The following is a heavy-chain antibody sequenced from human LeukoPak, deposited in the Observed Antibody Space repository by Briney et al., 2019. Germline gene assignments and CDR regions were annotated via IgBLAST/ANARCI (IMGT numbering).Heavy chain of an antibody. J-gene: IGHJ3*02. CDR3: ARVGAHDAFDI. Sequence: GGSLRLSCAASGFTFSNAWMSWVRQAPGKGPEWVSSISSSSSYIYYADSVKGRFTISRDNAKNSLYLQMNSLRAEDTAVYYCARVGAHDAFDIWGQGTMVTVSS. V-gene: IGHV3-21*01. CDR1: GFTFSNAW. CDR2: ISSSSSYI.